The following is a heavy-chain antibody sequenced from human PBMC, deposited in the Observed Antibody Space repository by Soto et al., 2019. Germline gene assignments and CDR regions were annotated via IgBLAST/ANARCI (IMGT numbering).Heavy chain of an antibody. V-gene: IGHV3-23*01. CDR1: GFTFSSYA. CDR3: AKREGRVGATDAFDI. Sequence: GESLKISCAASGFTFSSYAMSWVRQAPGKGLEWVSAISGSGGSTYYADSVKGRFTISRDNSKNTLYLQMNSLRAEDTAVYYCAKREGRVGATDAFDIWGQGTMVTVSS. D-gene: IGHD1-26*01. CDR2: ISGSGGST. J-gene: IGHJ3*02.